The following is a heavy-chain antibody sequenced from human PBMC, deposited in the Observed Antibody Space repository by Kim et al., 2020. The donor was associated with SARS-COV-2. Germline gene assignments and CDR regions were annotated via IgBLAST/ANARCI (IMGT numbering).Heavy chain of an antibody. CDR1: GGSISSYY. CDR2: IYYSGST. J-gene: IGHJ4*02. Sequence: SETLSLTCTVSGGSISSYYWSWIRQPPGKGLEWIGYIYYSGSTNYNPSLKSRVTISVDTSKNQFSLKLSSVTAADTAVYYCARVVAARLDYWGQGTLVTVSS. V-gene: IGHV4-59*08. D-gene: IGHD6-6*01. CDR3: ARVVAARLDY.